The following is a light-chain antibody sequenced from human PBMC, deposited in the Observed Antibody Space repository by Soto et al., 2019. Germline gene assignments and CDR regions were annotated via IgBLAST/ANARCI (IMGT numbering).Light chain of an antibody. CDR3: QSYDSSLSAYV. Sequence: QSVLTQPPSVSLAPGQRVTISCTGSSSNIGAGYDVHWYQQLPETAPKLLIYRNNNRPSGVPDRFSGSKSGASASLAITGLQAEDEADYYCQSYDSSLSAYVFGTGTKVTVL. J-gene: IGLJ1*01. V-gene: IGLV1-40*01. CDR2: RNN. CDR1: SSNIGAGYD.